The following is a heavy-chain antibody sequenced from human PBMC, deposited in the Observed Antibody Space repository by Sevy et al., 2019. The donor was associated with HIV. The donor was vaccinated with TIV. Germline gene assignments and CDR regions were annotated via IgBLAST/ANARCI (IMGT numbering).Heavy chain of an antibody. CDR2: ISHSGRT. V-gene: IGHV4-38-2*02. CDR3: ARASAGDRLDYYGMDV. J-gene: IGHJ6*02. Sequence: SETLSLTCTVSGFSISSGYYWGWIRQSPEKGLEWIGNISHSGRTYYKPSLKSRVTISVDTSKNQFSLKLISVTAADTAVYYCARASAGDRLDYYGMDVWGQGTTVTVSS. CDR1: GFSISSGYY. D-gene: IGHD2-21*02.